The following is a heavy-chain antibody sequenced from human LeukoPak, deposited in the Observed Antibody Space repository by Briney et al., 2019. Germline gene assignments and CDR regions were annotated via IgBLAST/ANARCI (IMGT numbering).Heavy chain of an antibody. CDR2: INHSGST. CDR3: ARIKSSGYSYGYSFYYYSSGRDV. J-gene: IGHJ6*02. Sequence: SETLSLTCAVYGGSFSGYYWSWIRQPPGKGLEWIGEINHSGSTNYNPSLKSRVTISVDTSKNQFSLKLSSVTAADTAVYYCARIKSSGYSYGYSFYYYSSGRDVWAKGPRSPSP. V-gene: IGHV4-34*01. CDR1: GGSFSGYY. D-gene: IGHD5-18*01.